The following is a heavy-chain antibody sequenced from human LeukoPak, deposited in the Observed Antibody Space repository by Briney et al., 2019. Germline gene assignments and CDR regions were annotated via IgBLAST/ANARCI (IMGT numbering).Heavy chain of an antibody. CDR2: IYTSGST. Sequence: SETLSLTCTVSGGSISSYYWSWIRPPAGKGLEWIGRIYTSGSTNYNPSLKSRVTMSVDTSKNQFSLKLSSVTAADTAVYYCARDLPHSSGHDAFDIWGQGTMVTVSS. V-gene: IGHV4-4*07. CDR1: GGSISSYY. D-gene: IGHD6-19*01. CDR3: ARDLPHSSGHDAFDI. J-gene: IGHJ3*02.